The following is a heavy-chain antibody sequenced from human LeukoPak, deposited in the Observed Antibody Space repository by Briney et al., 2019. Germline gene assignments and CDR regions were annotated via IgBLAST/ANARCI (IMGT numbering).Heavy chain of an antibody. CDR3: ARVNYDILTGYYMDNWFDP. CDR1: GGSISSYY. D-gene: IGHD3-9*01. J-gene: IGHJ5*02. Sequence: SETLSLTCTVSGGSISSYYWSWIRQPPGRGLEWIGYIYYSGSTNYNPSLKSRVTISVDTSKNQFSLKLSSVTAADTAVYYCARVNYDILTGYYMDNWFDPWGQGTLVTVSS. CDR2: IYYSGST. V-gene: IGHV4-59*01.